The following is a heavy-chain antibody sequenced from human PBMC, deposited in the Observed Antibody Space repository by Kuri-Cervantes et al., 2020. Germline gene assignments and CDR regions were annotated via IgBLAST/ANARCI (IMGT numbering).Heavy chain of an antibody. CDR2: INPSGGST. D-gene: IGHD2-15*01. J-gene: IGHJ4*02. CDR1: GYTFTNYY. Sequence: ASVKVSCKASGYTFTNYYIHWVRQAPGQGLEWMGIINPSGGSTSYAQKFQGRVTMTRDTSTSTVYMELSSLRSEDTAVYYCARGCCSGGSCYSVGINDYWGQGTLVTVSS. V-gene: IGHV1-46*01. CDR3: ARGCCSGGSCYSVGINDY.